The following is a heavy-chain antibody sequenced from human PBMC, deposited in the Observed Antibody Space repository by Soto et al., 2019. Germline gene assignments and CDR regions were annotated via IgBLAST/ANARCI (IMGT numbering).Heavy chain of an antibody. CDR3: ARVWVYGDYAPGAFDI. CDR1: GGSISSGGYY. V-gene: IGHV4-31*03. J-gene: IGHJ3*02. Sequence: SETLSLTCTVSGGSISSGGYYWSWIRQHPGKGLEWIGYIYYSGSTYYNPSLKSRVTISVDTSKNQFSLKLSSVTAADTAVYYCARVWVYGDYAPGAFDIWGQGTMVTVSS. CDR2: IYYSGST. D-gene: IGHD4-17*01.